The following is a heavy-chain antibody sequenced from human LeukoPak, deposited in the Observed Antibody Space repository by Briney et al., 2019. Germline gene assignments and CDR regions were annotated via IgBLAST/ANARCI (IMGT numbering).Heavy chain of an antibody. D-gene: IGHD3-22*01. CDR2: ISSSSSYI. V-gene: IGHV3-21*01. Sequence: PGGSLRLSCAASGFTFSSYSMNWVRQAPGKGLEWVSSISSSSSYIYYADSVKGRFTISRDNAKNSLYLQMNSLRAEDTAVYYCASHYYDSSGYYWGVGGFDYWGQGTLVTVSS. CDR1: GFTFSSYS. CDR3: ASHYYDSSGYYWGVGGFDY. J-gene: IGHJ4*02.